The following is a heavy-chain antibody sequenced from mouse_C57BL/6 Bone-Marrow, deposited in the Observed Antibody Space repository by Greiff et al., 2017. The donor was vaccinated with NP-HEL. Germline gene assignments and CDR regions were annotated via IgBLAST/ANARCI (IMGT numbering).Heavy chain of an antibody. V-gene: IGHV5-17*01. CDR2: ISSGSSTI. Sequence: EVMLVESGGGLVKPGGSLKLSCAASGFTFSDYGMHWVRQAPEKGLEWVAYISSGSSTIYYADTVKGRFTISRDNAKNTLFLQMTSLRSEDTAMYYCARDSNYGRDFDYWGQGTTRTVSS. J-gene: IGHJ2*01. CDR1: GFTFSDYG. CDR3: ARDSNYGRDFDY. D-gene: IGHD2-5*01.